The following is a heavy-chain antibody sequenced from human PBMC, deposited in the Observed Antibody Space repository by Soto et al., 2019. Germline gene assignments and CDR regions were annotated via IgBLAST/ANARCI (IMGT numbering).Heavy chain of an antibody. CDR3: AKEGGAMITSGNVFDI. D-gene: IGHD3-22*01. V-gene: IGHV3-33*06. J-gene: IGHJ3*02. Sequence: QVPLVESGGGVVQPGRSLRLSCAASGFTFNNCAMHWVRQAPGKGLEWVALIWYDGSNKYYADSVKGRFTISRDNSKNTLYLQMNSLTVDDTAVYYCAKEGGAMITSGNVFDIWGQGTMVTVSS. CDR2: IWYDGSNK. CDR1: GFTFNNCA.